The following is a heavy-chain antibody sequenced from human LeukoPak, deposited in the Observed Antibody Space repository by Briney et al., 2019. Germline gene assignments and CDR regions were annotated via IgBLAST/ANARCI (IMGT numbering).Heavy chain of an antibody. CDR3: ARVVVTIPEYYYYGMDV. CDR2: IIPILGIA. D-gene: IGHD2-15*01. Sequence: ASVKVSCKASGGTFSSYAISWERQAPGQGLEWMGRIIPILGIADYAQKFQGRVTITADKSTSTAYMELRSLRSDDTAVYYCARVVVTIPEYYYYGMDVWGQGTTVTVSS. CDR1: GGTFSSYA. V-gene: IGHV1-69*04. J-gene: IGHJ6*02.